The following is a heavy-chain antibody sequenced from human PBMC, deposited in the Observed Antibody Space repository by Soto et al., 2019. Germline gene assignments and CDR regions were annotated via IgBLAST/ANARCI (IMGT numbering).Heavy chain of an antibody. Sequence: EVQLLESGGGLVQPGGSLRLSCAASGFTFSSYAMSWVRQAPGKGLEWVSAISGSGGSTYYADSVKGRFTISRDNSKNTLYLQMNSVRAEDTAVYYCAKDRPYYDFWSGYYPDYWGQGTLVTVSS. CDR3: AKDRPYYDFWSGYYPDY. D-gene: IGHD3-3*01. J-gene: IGHJ4*02. CDR1: GFTFSSYA. V-gene: IGHV3-23*01. CDR2: ISGSGGST.